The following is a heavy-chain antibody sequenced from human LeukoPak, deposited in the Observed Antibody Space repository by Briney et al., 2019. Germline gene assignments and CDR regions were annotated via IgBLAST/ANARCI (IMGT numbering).Heavy chain of an antibody. D-gene: IGHD3-16*01. Sequence: GGSLRLSCAGSGFTFTNYWMYWVRQAPGKGLVWVSRIKTDGSWTNDADSVKGRFTISRDNAENTLYLQMNSLRVEDTAVYYCVRGVGGSSYLDYWGQGALVTVSS. CDR3: VRGVGGSSYLDY. CDR2: IKTDGSWT. CDR1: GFTFTNYW. J-gene: IGHJ4*02. V-gene: IGHV3-74*01.